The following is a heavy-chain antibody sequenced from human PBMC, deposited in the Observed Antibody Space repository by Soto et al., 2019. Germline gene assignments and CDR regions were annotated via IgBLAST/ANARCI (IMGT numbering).Heavy chain of an antibody. V-gene: IGHV3-72*01. J-gene: IGHJ4*02. Sequence: EVQLVESGGGLVQPGGSLRLSCAASGFTFSDHSMDWVRQAPGKGLEWVGRSRNKANSYSTEYAASVKGRFTISRDASTNSVYLQMTSLTIEATPVYYSTSGDTPTTASGSFFDSSRQGTLVTLSS. CDR1: GFTFSDHS. CDR3: TSGDTPTTASGSFFDS. CDR2: SRNKANSYST. D-gene: IGHD3-10*01.